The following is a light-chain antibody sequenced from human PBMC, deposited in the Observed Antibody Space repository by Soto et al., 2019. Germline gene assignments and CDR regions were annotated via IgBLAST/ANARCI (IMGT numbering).Light chain of an antibody. CDR3: QQYETFSGT. V-gene: IGKV1-5*01. Sequence: IHSTHSPSTLSASLSHTFTVTSRASQSVSGWLAWYQQKPGEAPKLLIYDASALPRGVPSRFSGSGSGTKFTLTIASLQPDDFATYYCQQYETFSGTFGPGTKVDIK. CDR1: QSVSGW. J-gene: IGKJ1*01. CDR2: DAS.